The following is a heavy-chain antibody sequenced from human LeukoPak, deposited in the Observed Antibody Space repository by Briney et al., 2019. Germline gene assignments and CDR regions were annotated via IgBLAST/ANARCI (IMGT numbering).Heavy chain of an antibody. Sequence: SQTLSLTCAVSGGSISSGGYSWSWIRQPPGKGLECIGFIYYRGSTYYNPSLKSRVTISVDTSKNQFSLKLTSVTAADTAVYHCARGSSSGWFLGDVWGKGTTVTVSS. CDR1: GGSISSGGYS. CDR3: ARGSSSGWFLGDV. V-gene: IGHV4-30-4*07. D-gene: IGHD6-19*01. CDR2: IYYRGST. J-gene: IGHJ6*04.